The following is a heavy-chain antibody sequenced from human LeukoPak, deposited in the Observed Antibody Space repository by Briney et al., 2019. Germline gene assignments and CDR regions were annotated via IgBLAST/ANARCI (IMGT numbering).Heavy chain of an antibody. J-gene: IGHJ3*02. CDR1: GDSVSSNTAA. CDR2: TYYRSKWYN. Sequence: SQTLSLTCAISGDSVSSNTAAWNWIRPSPSRGLEWLGRTYYRSKWYNDYTVSVKSRITVNPDTSKNQFSLQLNSVTPEDTAVYFCARGAAGAFDIWGQGTMVTVSS. D-gene: IGHD2-15*01. V-gene: IGHV6-1*01. CDR3: ARGAAGAFDI.